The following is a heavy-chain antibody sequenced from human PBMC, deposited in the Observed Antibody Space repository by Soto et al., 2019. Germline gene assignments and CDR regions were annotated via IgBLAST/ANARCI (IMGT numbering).Heavy chain of an antibody. CDR3: ARAGTALVTSDY. V-gene: IGHV1-2*02. D-gene: IGHD5-18*01. J-gene: IGHJ4*02. CDR1: GYTFIGYY. CDR2: INPNSGAT. Sequence: QVQLVQSGAEVKKPGASVKVSCKASGYTFIGYYIHWVRQAPGQGLEWMGWINPNSGATNYAQKFEGRVTMTRDPSISTAYMELTRLKTDDTAVYYCARAGTALVTSDYWGQGTLVTVSS.